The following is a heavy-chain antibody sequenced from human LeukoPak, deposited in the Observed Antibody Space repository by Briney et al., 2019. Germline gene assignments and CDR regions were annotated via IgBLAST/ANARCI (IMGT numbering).Heavy chain of an antibody. CDR3: ARARPSMWIDY. D-gene: IGHD5-12*01. CDR2: IDNGGNT. CDR1: GFTVSSNY. J-gene: IGHJ4*02. Sequence: GGSLRLSCAASGFTVSSNYMSWVRQAPGTGLECVSVIDNGGNTYYADSVKGRFTISRDSSKNTLYLQMNSLRPEDTAVYYCARARPSMWIDYWGQGTLVTVSS. V-gene: IGHV3-66*02.